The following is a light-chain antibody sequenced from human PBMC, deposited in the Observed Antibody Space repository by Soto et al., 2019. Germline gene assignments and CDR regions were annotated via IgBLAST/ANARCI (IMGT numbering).Light chain of an antibody. Sequence: EIVLPQSPGTLPLSPGERATLSCRASQSVSSSYLAWYQQKPGQAPRLLIYGASSRATGIPDRFSGSGSGTDFTLTISRLVPEDVAVYYCQQYGSSRLTFGGGTKVEIK. CDR1: QSVSSSY. CDR3: QQYGSSRLT. CDR2: GAS. J-gene: IGKJ4*01. V-gene: IGKV3-20*01.